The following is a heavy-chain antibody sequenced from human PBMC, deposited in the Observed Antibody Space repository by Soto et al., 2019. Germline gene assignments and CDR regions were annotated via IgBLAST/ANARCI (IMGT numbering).Heavy chain of an antibody. CDR3: ARFLGVYSSSWSDNWFDP. J-gene: IGHJ5*02. Sequence: SETLSLTCAVYGGSFSGYYWSWIRQPPGKGLEWIGEINHSGSTNYNPSLKSRVTISVDTSKNQFSLKLSSVTAADTAVYYFARFLGVYSSSWSDNWFDPWGQGTLVTVSS. D-gene: IGHD6-13*01. CDR2: INHSGST. V-gene: IGHV4-34*01. CDR1: GGSFSGYY.